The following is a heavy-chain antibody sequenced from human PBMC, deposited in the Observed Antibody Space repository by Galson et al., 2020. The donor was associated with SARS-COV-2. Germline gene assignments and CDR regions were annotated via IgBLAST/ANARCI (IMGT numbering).Heavy chain of an antibody. Sequence: GGSLRLSCAASGFTFSSYAMHWVRQAPGKGLEWVAVISYDGSNKYYADSVKGRFTISRDNSKNTLYLQRNSLRAEDTAVYYCARAYKGAYYYGMDVWGQGTTVTVSS. CDR3: ARAYKGAYYYGMDV. V-gene: IGHV3-30-3*01. D-gene: IGHD1-1*01. CDR1: GFTFSSYA. CDR2: ISYDGSNK. J-gene: IGHJ6*02.